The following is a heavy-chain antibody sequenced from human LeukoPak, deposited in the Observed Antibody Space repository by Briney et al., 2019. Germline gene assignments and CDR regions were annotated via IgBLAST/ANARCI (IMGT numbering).Heavy chain of an antibody. CDR3: ARLLSYDILTDNYYKYYMDV. CDR1: GGSIRDNNYY. D-gene: IGHD3-9*01. J-gene: IGHJ6*03. Sequence: SETLSLTCTVSGGSIRDNNYYWGWTRQPPGKGLEWLGGMFHSGRPFYNPSLRSRVSMSVDTSKEQIALTVSSVTAADTAVYYCARLLSYDILTDNYYKYYMDVWGKGATVTVSS. CDR2: MFHSGRP. V-gene: IGHV4-39*01.